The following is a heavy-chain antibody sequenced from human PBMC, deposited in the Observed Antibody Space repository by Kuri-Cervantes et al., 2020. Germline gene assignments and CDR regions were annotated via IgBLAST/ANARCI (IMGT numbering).Heavy chain of an antibody. D-gene: IGHD1-7*01. CDR3: ARDKALWELNYFDY. Sequence: GESLKISCAASGFTFSSYSMSWVRQAPGKGLEWVANIKEDGSERYYMDSVRGRFTISKDNTKNSLYLQMNSLRAEDTAVYYCARDKALWELNYFDYWGQGTLVTVSS. CDR2: IKEDGSER. J-gene: IGHJ4*02. V-gene: IGHV3-7*01. CDR1: GFTFSSYS.